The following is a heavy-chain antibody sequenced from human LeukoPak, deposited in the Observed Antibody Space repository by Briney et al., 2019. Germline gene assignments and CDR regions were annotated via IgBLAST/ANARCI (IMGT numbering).Heavy chain of an antibody. CDR3: ARQTGYKYHFDY. V-gene: IGHV4-59*08. Sequence: SETLSLTCTVSGGSISSYYWSWIRQPPGKGLEWIGNIYSSGSTNYNPSLKSRVTISVDTSKNQFSLRLSSVTAADTAMYYCARQTGYKYHFDYWGPGTLVTVSS. J-gene: IGHJ4*02. CDR2: IYSSGST. D-gene: IGHD3-9*01. CDR1: GGSISSYY.